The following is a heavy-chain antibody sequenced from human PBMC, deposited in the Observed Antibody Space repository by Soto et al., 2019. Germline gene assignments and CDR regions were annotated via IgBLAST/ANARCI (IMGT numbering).Heavy chain of an antibody. D-gene: IGHD1-7*01. Sequence: GESLKISCKGSGYSFTSYWIGWVRQMPGKGLEWMGIIYPGDSDTRYSPSFQGQVTISADKSISTAYLQWSSLKASDTAMYYCARDGVSSTEYTWNYGTYFDYWGQGALVTVSS. CDR3: ARDGVSSTEYTWNYGTYFDY. CDR1: GYSFTSYW. V-gene: IGHV5-51*01. CDR2: IYPGDSDT. J-gene: IGHJ4*02.